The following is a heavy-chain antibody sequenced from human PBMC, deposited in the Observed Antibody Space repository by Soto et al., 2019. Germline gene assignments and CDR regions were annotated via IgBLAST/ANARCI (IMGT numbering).Heavy chain of an antibody. CDR2: ISDDGSRA. V-gene: IGHV3-74*01. Sequence: GGSLRLSCTASGFTFSMYWMHWVRQVPGKGPEWVSRISDDGSRADYADSVKGRFTISRDNAKNTLHLEMHVLRADDTAVYYCTRGPRPSSVGTGAFWGQGTLVTVSS. CDR1: GFTFSMYW. CDR3: TRGPRPSSVGTGAF. D-gene: IGHD3-10*01. J-gene: IGHJ4*02.